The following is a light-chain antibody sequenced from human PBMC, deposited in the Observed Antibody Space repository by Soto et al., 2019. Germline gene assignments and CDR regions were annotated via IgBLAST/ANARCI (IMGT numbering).Light chain of an antibody. Sequence: EIVLTQSPGTQSLSPGETATLSCRASQSVGSNNLAWYHQKPGQTPRLLIYDASIRATGIPDRFSGSGSGTDFTLTISRLEPEDFAVYYCQQYANSITFGQGTRLEIE. CDR2: DAS. CDR3: QQYANSIT. CDR1: QSVGSNN. V-gene: IGKV3-20*01. J-gene: IGKJ5*01.